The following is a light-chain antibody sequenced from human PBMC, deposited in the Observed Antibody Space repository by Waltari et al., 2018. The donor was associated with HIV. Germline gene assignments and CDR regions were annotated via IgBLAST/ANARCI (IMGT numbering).Light chain of an antibody. CDR1: SSNIGAGYD. V-gene: IGLV1-40*01. CDR2: GNS. CDR3: QSYDSNLSGATV. Sequence: QSVLTQPPSVSGAPGQRVTISCTGSSSNIGAGYDVHWYQQLPGTAPKVLIYGNSNRPSGCPDRCSGSKSGTSASLAITGLQAEDEADYYCQSYDSNLSGATVFGTGTKVTVL. J-gene: IGLJ1*01.